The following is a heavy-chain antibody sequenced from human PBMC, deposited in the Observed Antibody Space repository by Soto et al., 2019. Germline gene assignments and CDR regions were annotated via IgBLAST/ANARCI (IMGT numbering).Heavy chain of an antibody. Sequence: QVQLQESGPGLVKPSGTLSLTCAVSGGSISSSNWWSWVRQPPGKGLEWIGEIYHSGSTNYNPSLKSRVTISVDKSKNQFSLKLSSVTAADTAVYNCARGTTKKVVVAATLLGFDPWGQGTLVTVSS. D-gene: IGHD2-15*01. CDR1: GGSISSSNW. CDR3: ARGTTKKVVVAATLLGFDP. V-gene: IGHV4-4*02. CDR2: IYHSGST. J-gene: IGHJ5*02.